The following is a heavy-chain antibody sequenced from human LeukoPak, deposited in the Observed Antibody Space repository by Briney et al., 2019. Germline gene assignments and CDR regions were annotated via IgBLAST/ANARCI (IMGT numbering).Heavy chain of an antibody. CDR1: AFTFASSW. Sequence: PGGALRLAFATPAFTFASSWMATVRQTSARGLGWVANINQDGYEEQYLDSVKGRFTVSTDKAKKELFLQMNSLRAEDTAVYYCTRSLDYWGQGTLVTVSS. CDR3: TRSLDY. V-gene: IGHV3-7*01. CDR2: INQDGYEE. J-gene: IGHJ4*02.